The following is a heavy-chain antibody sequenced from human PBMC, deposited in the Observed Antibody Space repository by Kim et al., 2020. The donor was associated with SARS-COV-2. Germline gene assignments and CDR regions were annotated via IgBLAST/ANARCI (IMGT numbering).Heavy chain of an antibody. Sequence: KSRVTISVDTSKNKFSLELSSVTAADTAVYYCARGRGSSWPRGIKTGLDTWGQGTLVTVSS. J-gene: IGHJ5*02. D-gene: IGHD6-13*01. CDR3: ARGRGSSWPRGIKTGLDT. V-gene: IGHV4-34*01.